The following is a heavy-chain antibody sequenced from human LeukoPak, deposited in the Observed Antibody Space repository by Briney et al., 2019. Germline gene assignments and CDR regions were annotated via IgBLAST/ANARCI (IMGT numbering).Heavy chain of an antibody. J-gene: IGHJ4*02. D-gene: IGHD7-27*01. CDR1: GGSISNYF. CDR2: IYSSGST. CDR3: ARRPTGDPKFDY. V-gene: IGHV4-59*08. Sequence: NASETLSLTCSVSGGSISNYFWTWIRQPPGKGLEWIGYIYSSGSTYYSPSLKSRVTISVDTSKNRFSLKLSTVTAADTAVYYCARRPTGDPKFDYWGQGTLVTVSS.